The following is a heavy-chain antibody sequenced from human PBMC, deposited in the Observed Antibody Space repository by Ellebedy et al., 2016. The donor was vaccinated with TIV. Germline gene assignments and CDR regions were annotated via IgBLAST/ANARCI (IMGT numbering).Heavy chain of an antibody. CDR1: GYSFTNYW. J-gene: IGHJ4*02. Sequence: GESLKISCKGSGYSFTNYWISWVRQMPGKGLEWMGRIGPSDSYTNYSPSFQGHVTISADQSISTAYLQWSSLKASDTAMYYCARLGYCSGGSCSDFDYWGQGTLVTVSS. D-gene: IGHD2-15*01. CDR3: ARLGYCSGGSCSDFDY. V-gene: IGHV5-10-1*01. CDR2: IGPSDSYT.